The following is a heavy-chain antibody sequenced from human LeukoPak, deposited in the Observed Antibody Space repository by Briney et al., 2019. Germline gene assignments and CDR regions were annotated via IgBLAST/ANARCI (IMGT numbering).Heavy chain of an antibody. CDR1: GFSLCTSGMC. CDR3: ARTSSSWYFGYYYYGMDV. Sequence: SGPALVKPTQTLTLTCTFSGFSLCTSGMCVSWIRQPPGKALEWLALIDWDGDKYYSTSLKTRLTISKDTSKNQVVLTMTNMDPVDTATYYCARTSSSWYFGYYYYGMDVWGQGTTVTVSS. J-gene: IGHJ6*02. V-gene: IGHV2-70*01. CDR2: IDWDGDK. D-gene: IGHD6-13*01.